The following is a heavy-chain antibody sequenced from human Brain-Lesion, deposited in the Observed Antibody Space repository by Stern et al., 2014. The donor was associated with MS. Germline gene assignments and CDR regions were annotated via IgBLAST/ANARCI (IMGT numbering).Heavy chain of an antibody. CDR3: AKDRQYLTYFFDH. V-gene: IGHV3-30*18. D-gene: IGHD2/OR15-2a*01. CDR2: VSYDGSNK. CDR1: GFTFGSCA. Sequence: VQLVESGGGVVQPGRPLRLSCVASGFTFGSCAMHWVRQAPGKGLEWVDGVSYDGSNKYYADSVKGRFTISRDNSQNTLYMQMSSLRPEDTAVYYCAKDRQYLTYFFDHWGQGSLVTVSS. J-gene: IGHJ5*02.